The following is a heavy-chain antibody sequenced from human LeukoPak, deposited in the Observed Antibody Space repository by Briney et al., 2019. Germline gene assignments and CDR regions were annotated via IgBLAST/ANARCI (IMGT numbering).Heavy chain of an antibody. CDR1: GGTFSSYA. J-gene: IGHJ4*02. Sequence: SVKVSCKASGGTFSSYAISWVRQAPGQGLEWMGRIIPILGIANYAQKFQGRVTITADKSTSTAYMELSSLRSEDTAVYYCARIDYGSGSYYNPSDYWGQGTLVTVSS. CDR2: IIPILGIA. V-gene: IGHV1-69*04. D-gene: IGHD3-10*01. CDR3: ARIDYGSGSYYNPSDY.